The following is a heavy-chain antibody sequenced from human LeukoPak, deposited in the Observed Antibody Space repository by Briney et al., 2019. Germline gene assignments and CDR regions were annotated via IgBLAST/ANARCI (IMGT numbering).Heavy chain of an antibody. J-gene: IGHJ4*02. V-gene: IGHV4-31*03. CDR2: IYYSGST. CDR1: GGSISSGGYY. D-gene: IGHD3-10*01. CDR3: ARAYYYGSGTYYSSSYYFDY. Sequence: SETLSLTCTVSGGSISSGGYYWSWIRQHPGKGLEWIGYIYYSGSTYYNPSLKSRVTISVDRSKNQFSLKLSSVTAADTAVYYCARAYYYGSGTYYSSSYYFDYWGQGTLVTVSS.